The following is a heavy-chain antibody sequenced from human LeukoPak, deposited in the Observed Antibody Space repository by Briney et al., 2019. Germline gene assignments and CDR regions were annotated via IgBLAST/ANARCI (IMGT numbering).Heavy chain of an antibody. CDR1: GYSFSNYW. J-gene: IGHJ3*02. CDR2: IYPGDSDT. CDR3: ARPNCGGDCYDAFDI. V-gene: IGHV5-51*01. Sequence: GESLKISCKGSGYSFSNYWIAWVRQMPGKGLEWMGIIYPGDSDTRYSPSFQGQVTISADTSISTAYLQWSSLQASDTAMYYCARPNCGGDCYDAFDIWGQGTMVTVSS. D-gene: IGHD2-21*02.